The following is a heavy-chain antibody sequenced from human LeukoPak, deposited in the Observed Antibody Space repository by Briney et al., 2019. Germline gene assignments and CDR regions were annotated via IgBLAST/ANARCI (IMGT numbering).Heavy chain of an antibody. CDR1: GFTFSSYA. Sequence: GGSLRLSCAASGFTFSSYAMSWVRQAPGKGLEWVSTISGSGGSTYYADSVKGRFTISRDNSKNTLYLQMNSLRTEETAVYYCAKIDCTGGSCYYYGMDVWGQGTTVTVSS. D-gene: IGHD2-8*02. CDR3: AKIDCTGGSCYYYGMDV. J-gene: IGHJ6*02. CDR2: ISGSGGST. V-gene: IGHV3-23*01.